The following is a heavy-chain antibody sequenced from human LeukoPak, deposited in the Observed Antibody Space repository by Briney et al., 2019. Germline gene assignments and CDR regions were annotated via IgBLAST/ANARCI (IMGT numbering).Heavy chain of an antibody. J-gene: IGHJ4*02. Sequence: NPSETLSLTCTVSGGSISSGGYYWSWIRQPPGKGLEWIGHIYHSGSTYYNPSLKSRITISVDRSKNQFSLKLTSVTAADTAVYYCARRLESDFWSGYQRLLDYWGQGTLVTVSS. CDR2: IYHSGST. V-gene: IGHV4-30-2*01. D-gene: IGHD3-3*01. CDR1: GGSISSGGYY. CDR3: ARRLESDFWSGYQRLLDY.